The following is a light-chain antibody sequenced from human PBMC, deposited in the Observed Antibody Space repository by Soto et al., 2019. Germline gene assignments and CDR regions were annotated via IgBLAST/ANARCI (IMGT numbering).Light chain of an antibody. CDR3: AAWYGSLNNVL. J-gene: IGLJ2*01. CDR2: ANH. V-gene: IGLV1-44*01. Sequence: QSVLTQPPSASGTPGQRVSISCSGSGSSIGTNTVNWYRQLPGTAPKLLIYANHQRPSGVPDRFSGSKSGTSASLAISGLQSEDEAEYYCAAWYGSLNNVLFGGGTKLTVL. CDR1: GSSIGTNT.